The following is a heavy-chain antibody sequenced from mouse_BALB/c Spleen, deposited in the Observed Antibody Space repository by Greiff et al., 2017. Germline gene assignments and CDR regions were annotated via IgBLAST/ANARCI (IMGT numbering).Heavy chain of an antibody. D-gene: IGHD2-10*01. CDR2: IDPSDSYT. J-gene: IGHJ3*01. CDR1: GYTFTSYW. V-gene: IGHV1S127*01. Sequence: VQLQQPGAELVKPGASVKMSCKASGYTFTSYWMHWVKQRPGQGLEWIGVIDPSDSYTSYNQKFKGKATLTVDTSSSTAYMQLSSLTSEDSAVYYCTRNPYYDNYPFAYWGQGTLVTVSA. CDR3: TRNPYYDNYPFAY.